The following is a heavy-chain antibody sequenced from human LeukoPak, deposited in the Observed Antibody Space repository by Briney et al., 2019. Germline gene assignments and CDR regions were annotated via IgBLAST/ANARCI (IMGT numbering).Heavy chain of an antibody. CDR2: IYYSGST. CDR3: ARGKDGSSWPNYYYYYMDV. CDR1: GGSISSSSYY. J-gene: IGHJ6*03. Sequence: SETLSLTCTVSGGSISSSSYYWGWIRQPPGKGLEWIESIYYSGSTYYNPSLKSRVTISVDTSKNQFSLKLSSVTAADTAVYYCARGKDGSSWPNYYYYYMDVWGKGTTVTVSS. V-gene: IGHV4-39*01. D-gene: IGHD6-13*01.